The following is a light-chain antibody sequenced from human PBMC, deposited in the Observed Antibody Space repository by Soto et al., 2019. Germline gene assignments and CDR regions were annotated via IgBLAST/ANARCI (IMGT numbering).Light chain of an antibody. J-gene: IGKJ4*01. CDR2: DAY. CDR3: QQRSNWPLT. Sequence: EIVLTQSPATLSLSPGERATLSCRASQSVSSYLAWYQQNPGQAPRLLIYDAYNRATGIPARFSGSGSGTDFTLTISSLEPEDFAVYYCQQRSNWPLTFGGGTNVEI. V-gene: IGKV3-11*01. CDR1: QSVSSY.